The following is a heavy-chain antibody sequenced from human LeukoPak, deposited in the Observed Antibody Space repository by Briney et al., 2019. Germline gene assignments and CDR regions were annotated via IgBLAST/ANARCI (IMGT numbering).Heavy chain of an antibody. D-gene: IGHD2-15*01. CDR2: INPNSGGT. Sequence: ASVNVSCKASGYTFTGYYMHWVRQAPGQGLEWMGWINPNSGGTNYAQKFQGRVTMPRDTSISTAYMELSRLRSDDTAVYYCARDYGYCSGGSCSFFDYWGQGTLVTVSS. CDR3: ARDYGYCSGGSCSFFDY. V-gene: IGHV1-2*02. J-gene: IGHJ4*02. CDR1: GYTFTGYY.